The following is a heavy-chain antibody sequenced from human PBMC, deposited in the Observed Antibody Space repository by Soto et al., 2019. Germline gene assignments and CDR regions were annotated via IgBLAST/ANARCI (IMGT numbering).Heavy chain of an antibody. CDR1: GYTFTSYD. CDR2: MNPNSGNT. D-gene: IGHD4-17*01. V-gene: IGHV1-8*01. J-gene: IGHJ5*02. CDR3: ASGIKYGAYPRWFDP. Sequence: QVQLVQSGAEVKKPGASVKVSCKASGYTFTSYDINWVRQATGQGLEYLGWMNPNSGNTAYVQKCEGRVTMTWDTSITTAYMELSSLRSEDTAVYFCASGIKYGAYPRWFDPWGQGTLVTVSS.